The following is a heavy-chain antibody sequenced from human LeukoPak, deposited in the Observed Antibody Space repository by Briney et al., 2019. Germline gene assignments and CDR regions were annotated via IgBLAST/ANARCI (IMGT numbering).Heavy chain of an antibody. D-gene: IGHD3-22*01. CDR1: GGTFSSYA. CDR2: IIPILGIA. Sequence: ASLKVSCKASGGTFSSYAISWVRQAPGQGLEWMGRIIPILGIANYAQKFQGRVTITADKSTSTAYMELSSLRSEDTAVYYCARVTYYYDSSVYFEYFQHWGQGTLVTVSS. V-gene: IGHV1-69*04. CDR3: ARVTYYYDSSVYFEYFQH. J-gene: IGHJ1*01.